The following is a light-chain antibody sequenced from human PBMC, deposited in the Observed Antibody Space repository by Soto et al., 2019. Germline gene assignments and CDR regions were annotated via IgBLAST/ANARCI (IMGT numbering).Light chain of an antibody. CDR1: HDISTY. V-gene: IGKV1-9*01. J-gene: IGKJ5*01. Sequence: DSQLTQSPSLLSASVGDRVTITCRASHDISTYLAWYQQKPGKAPKLMIYEASTLQSGVPSRFSGSGSGTEFTLTISSLQPEDFATYYCQQSYSPSITFGQGTRLEI. CDR2: EAS. CDR3: QQSYSPSIT.